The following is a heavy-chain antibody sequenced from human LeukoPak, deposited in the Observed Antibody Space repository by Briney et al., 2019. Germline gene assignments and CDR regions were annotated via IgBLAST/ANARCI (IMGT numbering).Heavy chain of an antibody. CDR2: IYYSGST. V-gene: IGHV4-31*11. CDR3: ARAATTQHAFDI. CDR1: GGSFSGYY. D-gene: IGHD1-26*01. Sequence: SETLSLTCAVYGGSFSGYYWSWIRQHPGKGLEWIGYIYYSGSTYYNPSLKSRVTISVDTSKNQFSLKLSSVTAADTAVYYCARAATTQHAFDIWGQGTMVTVSS. J-gene: IGHJ3*02.